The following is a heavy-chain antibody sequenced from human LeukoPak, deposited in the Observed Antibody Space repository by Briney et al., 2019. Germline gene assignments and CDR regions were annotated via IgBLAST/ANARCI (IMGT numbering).Heavy chain of an antibody. D-gene: IGHD3-22*01. Sequence: GASVKVSCKASGYTFTGYYMHWVRQAPGQGLEWMGWINPNSGGTNYAQKFQGRVTMTRDTSISTAYMELSRLRSDDTAVYYCARGSGRGYYDSSGYFDYWGQGTLVTVSS. CDR1: GYTFTGYY. CDR3: ARGSGRGYYDSSGYFDY. J-gene: IGHJ4*02. CDR2: INPNSGGT. V-gene: IGHV1-2*02.